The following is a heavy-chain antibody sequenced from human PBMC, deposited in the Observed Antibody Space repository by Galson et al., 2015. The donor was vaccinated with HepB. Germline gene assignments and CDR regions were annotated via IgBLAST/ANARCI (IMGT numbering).Heavy chain of an antibody. Sequence: SLRLSCAASGFTFSSYGMHWVRQAPGKGLEWVAFIRYDGSNKYYADSVKGRFTISRDNSKNTLYLQMNSLRAEDTAVYYCAKDPNEPRPYYDSSGYYDYWGQGTLVTVSS. V-gene: IGHV3-30*02. J-gene: IGHJ4*02. CDR2: IRYDGSNK. CDR1: GFTFSSYG. CDR3: AKDPNEPRPYYDSSGYYDY. D-gene: IGHD3-22*01.